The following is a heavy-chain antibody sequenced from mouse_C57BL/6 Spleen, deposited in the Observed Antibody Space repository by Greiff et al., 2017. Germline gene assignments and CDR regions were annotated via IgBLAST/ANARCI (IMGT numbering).Heavy chain of an antibody. D-gene: IGHD2-4*01. J-gene: IGHJ1*03. CDR1: GYAFTNYL. CDR2: INPGSGGT. CDR3: ARGMITTRFDV. Sequence: QVQLQQSGAELVRPGTSVKVSCKASGYAFTNYLIEWVKQRPGQGLEWIGVINPGSGGTNYNEKFKGKATLTADKSSSTAYMQLSSLTSEDSAVYFCARGMITTRFDVWGTGTTVTVSS. V-gene: IGHV1-54*01.